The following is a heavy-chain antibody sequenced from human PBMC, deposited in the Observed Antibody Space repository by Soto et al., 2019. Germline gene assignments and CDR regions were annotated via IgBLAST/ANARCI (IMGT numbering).Heavy chain of an antibody. V-gene: IGHV3-48*03. CDR1: GFQFSSYE. CDR3: ARGAFWYTTSTTDDAFDV. D-gene: IGHD6-6*01. CDR2: ISHSGATI. J-gene: IGHJ3*01. Sequence: EVQLAESGGGLVQPGGSLRLSCAASGFQFSSYEMNWVRQAPGKGLEWGAHISHSGATIFYTDSVKGRFTISRDNTNNSLSLQMNSLRADDTAIYYCARGAFWYTTSTTDDAFDVWGQGTVVTVSS.